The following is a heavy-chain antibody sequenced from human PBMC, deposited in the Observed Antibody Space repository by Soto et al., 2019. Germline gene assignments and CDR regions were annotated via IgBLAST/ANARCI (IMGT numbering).Heavy chain of an antibody. D-gene: IGHD3-3*01. CDR1: VFTFSSYE. CDR2: ISSSGSTI. J-gene: IGHJ6*02. V-gene: IGHV3-48*03. Sequence: GGSLRLSCAASVFTFSSYEMNLVRQSRGKGLEWVSYISSSGSTIYYADSVKGRFTISRDNAKNSLYLQMNSLRAEDTAVYYCARSEAIWSGYYSYYYGMDLWGQGTKATVSS. CDR3: ARSEAIWSGYYSYYYGMDL.